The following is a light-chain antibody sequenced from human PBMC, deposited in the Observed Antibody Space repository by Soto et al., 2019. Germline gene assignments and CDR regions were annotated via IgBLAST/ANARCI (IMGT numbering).Light chain of an antibody. Sequence: SALTQPASVSGSPGQSITISCTGTSSDVGGYNYVSWYQQHPGKAPKLMIYDVSNRPSGVSNRFSGSKSGNTASLTISGLQAEDEADYYCGSYTSSSTDVVFGGGTKLTVL. V-gene: IGLV2-14*01. J-gene: IGLJ2*01. CDR3: GSYTSSSTDVV. CDR2: DVS. CDR1: SSDVGGYNY.